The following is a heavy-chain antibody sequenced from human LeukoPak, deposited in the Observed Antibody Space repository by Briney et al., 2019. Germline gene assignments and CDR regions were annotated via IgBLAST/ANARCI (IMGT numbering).Heavy chain of an antibody. CDR1: GCSISWYY. CDR2: IYTSGST. Sequence: PSETLSLTCTVSGCSISWYYWSWIVQPAGKGREGIGRIYTSGSTNYNPSLKSRVTMSVATSKNQFSLKLSSVTAADTAVYYCATIVGNGFDYWGQGTLVTVSS. V-gene: IGHV4-4*07. J-gene: IGHJ4*02. CDR3: ATIVGNGFDY. D-gene: IGHD1-26*01.